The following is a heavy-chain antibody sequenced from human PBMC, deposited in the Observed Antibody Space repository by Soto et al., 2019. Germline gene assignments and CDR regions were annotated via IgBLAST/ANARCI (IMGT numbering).Heavy chain of an antibody. Sequence: ASVKVSCKVSGYTLTELFMHWVRQAPGKGLEWMGGFDPEDGETIYAQKFQGRVTMTEDTSTDTAYMELSSLRSEDTAVYYCATHILTGYYIDYWGQGTLVTVSS. CDR1: GYTLTELF. CDR2: FDPEDGET. D-gene: IGHD3-9*01. V-gene: IGHV1-24*01. J-gene: IGHJ4*02. CDR3: ATHILTGYYIDY.